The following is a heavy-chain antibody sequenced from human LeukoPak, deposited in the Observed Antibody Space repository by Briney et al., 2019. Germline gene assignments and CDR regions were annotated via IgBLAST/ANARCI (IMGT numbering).Heavy chain of an antibody. V-gene: IGHV4-34*01. J-gene: IGHJ4*02. CDR1: GGSFSGYY. CDR3: ARGPGIAVAGIDY. CDR2: INHSGST. Sequence: KSSETLSLTCAVYGGSFSGYYWSWIRQPPGKGLEWIGEINHSGSTNYNPSLKSRVTISVDTSKNQFSLKLSSVTAADTAVYYCARGPGIAVAGIDYWGQGTLVTVSS. D-gene: IGHD6-19*01.